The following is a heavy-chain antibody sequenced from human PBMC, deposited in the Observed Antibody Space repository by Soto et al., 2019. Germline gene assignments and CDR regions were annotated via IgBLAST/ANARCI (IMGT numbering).Heavy chain of an antibody. CDR3: ARLEGLATITYYFDF. J-gene: IGHJ4*02. CDR2: IYYRGNT. V-gene: IGHV4-39*01. CDR1: GDSINSDKYY. Sequence: QLQESGPGLVKPSETLSLTCSVSGDSINSDKYYWGWIRQPPGKGPEWIGSIYYRGNTYYNPSLQTRVTISLDKSKSQSSLRLNSATAADSAVYFCARLEGLATITYYFDFWGQRAQVTDSS. D-gene: IGHD3-3*01.